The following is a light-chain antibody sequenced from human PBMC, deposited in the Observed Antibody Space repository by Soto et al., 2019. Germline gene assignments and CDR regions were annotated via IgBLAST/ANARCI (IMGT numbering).Light chain of an antibody. J-gene: IGLJ1*01. CDR1: SSDVGAYNY. CDR3: KSFTTGDPYV. Sequence: QSVLTQPASVSGSPGQSIAISCTGTSSDVGAYNYVSWYQQYPGKAPKLVIFDVSYRPSGVSNRFSGSKSGNTASLTISGLQSEDEADNYCKSFTTGDPYVFGTGTKVTVL. CDR2: DVS. V-gene: IGLV2-14*01.